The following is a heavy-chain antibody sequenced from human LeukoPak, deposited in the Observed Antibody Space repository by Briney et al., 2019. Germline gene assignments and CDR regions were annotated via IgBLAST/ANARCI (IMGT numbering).Heavy chain of an antibody. CDR1: GFTFSSYA. CDR3: ARARS. V-gene: IGHV3-30-3*01. J-gene: IGHJ4*02. Sequence: AGGSLRLSCAASGFTFSSYAMRWVRQAPGKGLEWVAVISYDGSNKYYADSVKGRFTISRDNSKNTLYLQMNSLRAEDTAVYYCARARSWGQGTLVTVSS. CDR2: ISYDGSNK.